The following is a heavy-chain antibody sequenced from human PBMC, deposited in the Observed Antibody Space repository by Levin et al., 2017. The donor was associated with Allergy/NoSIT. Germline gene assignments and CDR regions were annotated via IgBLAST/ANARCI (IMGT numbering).Heavy chain of an antibody. Sequence: LSLTCAASGFPFRSYGMHWVRQAPGKGLEWVAVIWDDGYKKYYADSVKGRFTISRDNSKNTLYLQMNSLRAEDTAVYYCARVLRFYYYYYMDVWGKGTTVTVSS. CDR2: IWDDGYKK. J-gene: IGHJ6*03. CDR1: GFPFRSYG. V-gene: IGHV3-33*01. D-gene: IGHD5-12*01. CDR3: ARVLRFYYYYYMDV.